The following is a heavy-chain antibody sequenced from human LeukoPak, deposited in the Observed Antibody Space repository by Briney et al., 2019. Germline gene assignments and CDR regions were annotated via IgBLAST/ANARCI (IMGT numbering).Heavy chain of an antibody. V-gene: IGHV3-53*01. CDR2: LYTAGAT. CDR1: GLTVSSNY. D-gene: IGHD6-13*01. J-gene: IGHJ6*02. Sequence: QPGGSLRLSCAASGLTVSSNYMGWVRQAPGKGLDWVSVLYTAGATYYADSVKGRFTISRDNSKNTLYLQMNSLRAEDTAVYYCAREALGSSGLPYGMDVWGQGTTVTVPS. CDR3: AREALGSSGLPYGMDV.